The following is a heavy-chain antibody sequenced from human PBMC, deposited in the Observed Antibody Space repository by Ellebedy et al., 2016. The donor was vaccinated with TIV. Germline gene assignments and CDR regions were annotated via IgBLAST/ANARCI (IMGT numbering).Heavy chain of an antibody. CDR3: ASSRYHYYVGNTVFAY. J-gene: IGHJ4*02. V-gene: IGHV3-23*01. Sequence: PGGSLRLSCAASGLTFSGPAMSLVRHAPGTGLEWVSSVSDRGAKAYYADSVKGRFTIRRDNSKDTLYLQVNSLRAEDTAIYYCASSRYHYYVGNTVFAYWGRGTLVTVSS. CDR1: GLTFSGPA. D-gene: IGHD3-10*01. CDR2: VSDRGAKA.